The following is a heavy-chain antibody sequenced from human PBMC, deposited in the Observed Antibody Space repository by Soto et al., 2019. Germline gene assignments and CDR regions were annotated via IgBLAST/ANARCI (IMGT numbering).Heavy chain of an antibody. J-gene: IGHJ4*02. Sequence: QVQLVQSGAEEKKPGASVKVSCKASGYTFTSYAMHWVRQGPGQGLEWMGWINSGNGNTKYSQKFQGRVTITRDTSASTAYMELSSLRSEDTAVYYCASQDYYDSSGYIYWGQGTLVTVSS. CDR1: GYTFTSYA. CDR2: INSGNGNT. CDR3: ASQDYYDSSGYIY. V-gene: IGHV1-3*05. D-gene: IGHD3-22*01.